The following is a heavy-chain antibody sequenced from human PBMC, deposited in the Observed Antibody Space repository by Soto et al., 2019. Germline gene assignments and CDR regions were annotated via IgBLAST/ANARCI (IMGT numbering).Heavy chain of an antibody. D-gene: IGHD2-15*01. J-gene: IGHJ4*02. CDR1: GFIFNEYG. CDR3: ARWGCSGSNCNLNQRSFDL. CDR2: IWYDGSNK. V-gene: IGHV3-33*01. Sequence: GGSLRLSCAASGFIFNEYGMHWVRQAPGKGLEWVAVIWYDGSNKYYADSVRGRFTFSRDNSRNTMSLQMNSLRVEDTAMYYCARWGCSGSNCNLNQRSFDLWGQGTLVTVSS.